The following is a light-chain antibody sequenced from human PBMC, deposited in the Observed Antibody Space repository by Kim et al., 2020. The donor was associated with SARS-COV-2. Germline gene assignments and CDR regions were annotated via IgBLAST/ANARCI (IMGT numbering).Light chain of an antibody. CDR3: QQRFTWPGT. Sequence: EIVLTQSPATLSLSLGERATLSCRASQSVDNYLAWYQQKPGQAPRLLIYDASHRATGIPARFSGRGSGTDFLLTISSLEPEDFAVYYCQQRFTWPGTFGQATKREIK. CDR1: QSVDNY. V-gene: IGKV3-11*01. J-gene: IGKJ2*01. CDR2: DAS.